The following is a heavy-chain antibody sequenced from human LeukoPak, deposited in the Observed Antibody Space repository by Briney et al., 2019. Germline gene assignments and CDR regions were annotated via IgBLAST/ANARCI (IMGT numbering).Heavy chain of an antibody. CDR3: ARDRRTSSSLYYYYYYGMDV. V-gene: IGHV1-2*02. CDR2: INPNSGGT. CDR1: GYTFTGYY. D-gene: IGHD6-13*01. J-gene: IGHJ6*02. Sequence: GASVKVSCKASGYTFTGYYMHWVRQAPGQGLEWMGWINPNSGGTNYAQKLQGRVTMTTDTSTSTAYMELRSLRSDDTAVYYCARDRRTSSSLYYYYYYGMDVWGQGTTVTVSS.